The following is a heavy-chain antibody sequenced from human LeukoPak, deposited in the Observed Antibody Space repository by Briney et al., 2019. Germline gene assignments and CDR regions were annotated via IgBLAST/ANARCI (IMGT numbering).Heavy chain of an antibody. D-gene: IGHD6-13*01. CDR3: ARHGSSSWYGWFDP. CDR1: GGSISSYY. Sequence: SETLSLTCTVSGGSISSYYWSWIRQPPGKGLEWIGYIYYSGSTYYNSSLKSRVTISVDTSKNQFSLKLSSVTAADTAVYYCARHGSSSWYGWFDPWGQGTLVTVSS. J-gene: IGHJ5*02. V-gene: IGHV4-59*08. CDR2: IYYSGST.